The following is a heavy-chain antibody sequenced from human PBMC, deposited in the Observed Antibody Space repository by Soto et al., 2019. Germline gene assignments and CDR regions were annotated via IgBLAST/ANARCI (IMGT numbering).Heavy chain of an antibody. CDR1: GYTLSDYF. J-gene: IGHJ3*02. Sequence: QVQLLQSGAEVRKPGASVRVSCEASGYTLSDYFMQWVRQAPGQGLEWMGWINPNTGDTHYAQKFRGRVAMTRDTSIDTAYMELNRLTSEDTAVYFCTRLGGGIGTGGTGIDAFDIWGQGTKVTVSS. CDR3: TRLGGGIGTGGTGIDAFDI. V-gene: IGHV1-2*02. CDR2: INPNTGDT. D-gene: IGHD6-13*01.